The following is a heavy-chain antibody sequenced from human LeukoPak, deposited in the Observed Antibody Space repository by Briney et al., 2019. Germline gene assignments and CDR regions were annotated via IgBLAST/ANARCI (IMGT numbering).Heavy chain of an antibody. D-gene: IGHD1-26*01. J-gene: IGHJ4*02. CDR3: AREGTDGSYYGFDY. V-gene: IGHV1-2*02. CDR1: GYTFTGYY. Sequence: ASVKVSCKASGYTFTGYYMHWVRQAPGQGLEWMGWINPNSGGTNYAQKFQGRVTMTRDTSISTAYMELSRLRSDDTAVYYCAREGTDGSYYGFDYWGQGTLVTVSS. CDR2: INPNSGGT.